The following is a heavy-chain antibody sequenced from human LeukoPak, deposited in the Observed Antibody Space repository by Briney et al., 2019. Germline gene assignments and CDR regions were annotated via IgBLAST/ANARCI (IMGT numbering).Heavy chain of an antibody. J-gene: IGHJ1*01. V-gene: IGHV5-51*01. D-gene: IGHD3-22*01. CDR3: ARLPYYYDRSGDRRAEYFQY. CDR1: GYSFTTYW. CDR2: IYPGDSDT. Sequence: GESLKISCQGSGYSFTTYWIGWVRQMPGKGLEWMGIIYPGDSDTRYSPSFQGRVTISVDKSISTAYLQWSSLKASDTAMYYCARLPYYYDRSGDRRAEYFQYWGQGTLVTVSS.